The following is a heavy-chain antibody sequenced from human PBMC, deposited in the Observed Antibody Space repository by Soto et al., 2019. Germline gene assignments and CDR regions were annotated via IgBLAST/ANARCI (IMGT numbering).Heavy chain of an antibody. V-gene: IGHV1-8*01. CDR1: GYTFGNYD. Sequence: GASVKVSCKASGYTFGNYDINWVRQATGQGLEWMGWMNPNSGNTGYAHKFQGRVTITRDTSASTAYMELSSLRSEDTAVYYCARGISVTDYYYYYGMDVWGQGTTVTVSS. D-gene: IGHD2-21*02. CDR2: MNPNSGNT. J-gene: IGHJ6*02. CDR3: ARGISVTDYYYYYGMDV.